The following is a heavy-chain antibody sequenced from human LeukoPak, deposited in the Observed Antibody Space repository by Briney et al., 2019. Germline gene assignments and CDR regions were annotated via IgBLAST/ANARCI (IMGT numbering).Heavy chain of an antibody. Sequence: TSETLSLTCTVSGGSISSYYWSWIRQPPGKGLEWIGYIYYSGSTNYNPSLKSRVTISVDTSKNQFSLKLSSVTAADTAVYYCARGGYSSSWYQNTYYYYGMDVWGQGTTVTVSS. V-gene: IGHV4-59*01. CDR1: GGSISSYY. D-gene: IGHD6-13*01. CDR2: IYYSGST. CDR3: ARGGYSSSWYQNTYYYYGMDV. J-gene: IGHJ6*02.